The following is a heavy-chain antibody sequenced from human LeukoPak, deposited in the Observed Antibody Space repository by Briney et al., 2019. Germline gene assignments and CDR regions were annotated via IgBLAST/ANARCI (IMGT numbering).Heavy chain of an antibody. J-gene: IGHJ4*02. CDR1: GFTFSSYS. V-gene: IGHV3-21*01. CDR2: ISSSGSYI. CDR3: AKDGARNYYDSSGYYFDY. D-gene: IGHD3-22*01. Sequence: GGSLRLSCAASGFTFSSYSMNWVRQAPGKGLEWVSSISSSGSYIYYADSVKGRFTISRDNAKNSLYLQMNSLRAEDTAVYYCAKDGARNYYDSSGYYFDYWGQGTLVTVSS.